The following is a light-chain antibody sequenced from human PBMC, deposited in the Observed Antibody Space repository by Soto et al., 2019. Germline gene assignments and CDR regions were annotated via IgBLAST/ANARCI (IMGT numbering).Light chain of an antibody. CDR2: KAS. V-gene: IGKV1-5*03. CDR1: QSISSW. CDR3: QQYNSYPYT. Sequence: DIQMTQSPSTLSASVGDRVTITCRARQSISSWLAWYQQKPGKAPKLLIYKASSLESGVPSRFNGIGSGTAFTLTISSLQPDDFATYSCQQYNSYPYTFGPGTKLEIK. J-gene: IGKJ2*01.